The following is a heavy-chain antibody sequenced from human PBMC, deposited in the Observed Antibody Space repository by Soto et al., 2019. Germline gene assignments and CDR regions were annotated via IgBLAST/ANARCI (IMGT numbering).Heavy chain of an antibody. V-gene: IGHV3-74*01. D-gene: IGHD3-3*01. CDR2: INSDGSST. J-gene: IGHJ6*03. CDR3: ATLFTYYDFWSGYSPLNGYYMDV. Sequence: GGSMRLSCAASGFTFSSYWMHWVRQDPGKGLVWVSRINSDGSSTSYADSVKGRFTISRDNAKNTLYLQMNSLRAEDTAVYYCATLFTYYDFWSGYSPLNGYYMDVWGKGTTVTVSS. CDR1: GFTFSSYW.